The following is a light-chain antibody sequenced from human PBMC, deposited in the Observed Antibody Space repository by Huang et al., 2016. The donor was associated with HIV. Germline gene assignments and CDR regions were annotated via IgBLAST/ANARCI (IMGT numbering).Light chain of an antibody. CDR1: QGISNS. CDR3: QKYDSAPLT. CDR2: AAS. Sequence: DIRMTQSPSSLSASVGDRVTITCRASQGISNSLAWYQQKPGKVPRLLIYAASTLQSGVPSRFSCSRSGRDFSLTIGSLQPEDVATYYCQKYDSAPLTFGGGTKVEI. V-gene: IGKV1-27*01. J-gene: IGKJ4*01.